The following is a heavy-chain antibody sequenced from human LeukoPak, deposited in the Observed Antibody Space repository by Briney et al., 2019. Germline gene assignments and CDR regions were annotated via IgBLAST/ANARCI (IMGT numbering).Heavy chain of an antibody. D-gene: IGHD5-24*01. CDR1: GDRVSSNSAA. V-gene: IGHV6-1*01. J-gene: IGHJ2*01. CDR2: TYYRSKWYT. Sequence: SQTPSLTYTITGDRVSSNSAAWNWIRQSPSRGLEWLGRTYYRSKWYTDYAVSVKSRITINPDTSKNQFSLQLNSVTPEDTAVYYCARERDGYNYVELWCFDLWGRGTLVTVSS. CDR3: ARERDGYNYVELWCFDL.